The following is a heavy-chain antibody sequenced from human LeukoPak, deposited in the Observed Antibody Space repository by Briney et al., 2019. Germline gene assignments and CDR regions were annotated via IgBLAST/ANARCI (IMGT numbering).Heavy chain of an antibody. CDR2: IYPGDSDA. J-gene: IGHJ4*02. Sequence: GESLKISCKGSGYRFTSYWIGWVRQMPGKGLEWMGIIYPGDSDARYSPSFQGQVTISADESISTAYLQWSSLKASDTAMYYCARLGVTGTTLYYFDYWGQGTLVTVSS. D-gene: IGHD1-20*01. CDR3: ARLGVTGTTLYYFDY. V-gene: IGHV5-51*01. CDR1: GYRFTSYW.